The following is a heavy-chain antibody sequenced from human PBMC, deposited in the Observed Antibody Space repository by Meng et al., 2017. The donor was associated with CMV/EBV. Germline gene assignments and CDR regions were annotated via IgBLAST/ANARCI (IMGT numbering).Heavy chain of an antibody. CDR1: GGSISSYS. J-gene: IGHJ4*02. V-gene: IGHV4-4*07. CDR2: IYTSGST. CDR3: ARHGDTAMVVGIDY. Sequence: HLPCSCPGLVQPWGTLSLTCTVSGGSISSYSWSWIRQPAGKRLEWIGRIYTSGSTNYNPSLKSRVTMSVDTSKNQFSLKLSSVTAADTAVYYCARHGDTAMVVGIDYWGQGTLVTVSS. D-gene: IGHD5-18*01.